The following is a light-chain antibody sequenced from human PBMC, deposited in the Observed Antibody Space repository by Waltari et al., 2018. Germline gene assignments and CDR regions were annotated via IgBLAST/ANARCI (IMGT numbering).Light chain of an antibody. J-gene: IGKJ4*01. CDR3: QQYYHWVA. CDR2: GAS. Sequence: EIVMTQSPATLSVSPGERATLSCRASGRVSSNVAWYQQKPGQAPRLLIYGASTRATGVPAKYRGSGSGTDFTLTISSLQSEDFAVYYCQQYYHWVAFGGGTWVQIK. V-gene: IGKV3-15*01. CDR1: GRVSSN.